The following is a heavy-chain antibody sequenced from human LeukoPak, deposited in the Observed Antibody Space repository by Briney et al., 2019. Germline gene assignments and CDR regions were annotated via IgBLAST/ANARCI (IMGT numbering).Heavy chain of an antibody. CDR2: ISAYNGNT. D-gene: IGHD5-12*01. CDR3: ARGVATIRYYYYYYYMDV. V-gene: IGHV1-18*01. CDR1: GYTFTSYG. Sequence: ASVKVSCKASGYTFTSYGTSWVRQAPGQGLEWMGWISAYNGNTNYAQKLQGRVTMTTDTSTSTAYMELRSLRSDDTAVYYCARGVATIRYYYYYYYMDVWGKGTTVTVSS. J-gene: IGHJ6*03.